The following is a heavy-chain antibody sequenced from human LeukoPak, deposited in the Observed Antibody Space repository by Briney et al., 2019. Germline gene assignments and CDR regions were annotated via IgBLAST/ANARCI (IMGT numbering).Heavy chain of an antibody. Sequence: PGRSLRLSCAASGFTFSIYGMHWVRQAPGKGLEWVSAISGSGGSTYYADSVKGRFTISRDNSKNTLYLQMNSLRAEDTAVYYCAKDTDGYATFDYWGQGTLVTVSS. CDR2: ISGSGGST. V-gene: IGHV3-23*01. D-gene: IGHD5-12*01. J-gene: IGHJ4*02. CDR3: AKDTDGYATFDY. CDR1: GFTFSIYG.